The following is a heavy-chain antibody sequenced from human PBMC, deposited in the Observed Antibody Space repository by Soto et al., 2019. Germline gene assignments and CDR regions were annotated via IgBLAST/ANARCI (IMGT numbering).Heavy chain of an antibody. CDR1: GGTFSSYA. J-gene: IGHJ3*02. CDR2: IIPIFGTA. CDR3: TSLAGQPNLYAFYI. Sequence: SVKVSCKASGGTFSSYAISWVRQAPGQGLEWMGGIIPIFGTANYAQKFQGRVTITADESTSTAYMELSSLRSEDTAVYYCTSLAGQPNLYAFYIWGQGTTVTFAS. D-gene: IGHD6-13*01. V-gene: IGHV1-69*13.